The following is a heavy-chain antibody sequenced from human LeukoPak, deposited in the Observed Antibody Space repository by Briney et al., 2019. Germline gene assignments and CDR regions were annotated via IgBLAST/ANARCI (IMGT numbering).Heavy chain of an antibody. J-gene: IGHJ4*02. Sequence: GIXXMRQAPGQGLEWMGWISTQSGNTNYAQKVQGRLTLTTDRSTNTAYMELRSLRSDDTAVYYCARGAYGDKWGQGTMVTVSS. CDR2: ISTQSGNT. CDR3: ARGAYGDK. D-gene: IGHD4-17*01. V-gene: IGHV1-18*01. CDR1: G.